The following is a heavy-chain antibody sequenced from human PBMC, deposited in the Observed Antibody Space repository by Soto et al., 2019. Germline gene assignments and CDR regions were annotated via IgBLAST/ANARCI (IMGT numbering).Heavy chain of an antibody. J-gene: IGHJ6*02. V-gene: IGHV3-33*01. CDR2: IWYDGSNK. Sequence: QVQLVESGGGVVQPGRSLRLSCAASGFTFSSYGMHWVRQAPGKGLEWVAVIWYDGSNKYYADSVKGRFTISRDNSKNTLYLQMNSLRAEDTAVYYCARDLGCYYGGGYYYGMDVWGQGTTVTVSS. CDR1: GFTFSSYG. D-gene: IGHD1-26*01. CDR3: ARDLGCYYGGGYYYGMDV.